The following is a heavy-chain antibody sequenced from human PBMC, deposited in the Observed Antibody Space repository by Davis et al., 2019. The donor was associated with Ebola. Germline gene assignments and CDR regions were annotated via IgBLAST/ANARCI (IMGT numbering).Heavy chain of an antibody. CDR2: ISAYNGNT. CDR1: GYTFTSYG. J-gene: IGHJ4*02. CDR3: VTENWYRFES. D-gene: IGHD1/OR15-1a*01. V-gene: IGHV1-18*04. Sequence: ASVKVSCKASGYTFTSYGISWVRQAPGQGLEWMGWISAYNGNTNYAQKLQGRVTMTTDTSTSTAYMELRSLRTEDTAVYYCVTENWYRFESWGQGTLVTVSS.